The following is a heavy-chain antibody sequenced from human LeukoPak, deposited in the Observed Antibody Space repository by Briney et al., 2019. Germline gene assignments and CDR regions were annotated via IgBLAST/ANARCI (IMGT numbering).Heavy chain of an antibody. CDR1: GGSFSGYY. V-gene: IGHV4-34*01. Sequence: SETLSLTCAVYGGSFSGYYWSWIRQPPGKGLEWIGEINHSGSTNYNPSLKSRVTIAVDTSKNQFSLKLSSVTAADTAVYYCARGDGGYNRPFDYWGQGTLVTVSS. D-gene: IGHD5-24*01. J-gene: IGHJ4*02. CDR3: ARGDGGYNRPFDY. CDR2: INHSGST.